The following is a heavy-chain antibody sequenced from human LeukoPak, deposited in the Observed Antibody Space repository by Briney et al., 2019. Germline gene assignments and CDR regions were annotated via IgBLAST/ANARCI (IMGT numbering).Heavy chain of an antibody. Sequence: GGSLRLSCAASGFTFSNFAMSWVRQAPGKGLEWVSSISSSSSYIYYADSVKGRFTISRDNAKNSLYLQMNSLRAEDTALYYCARDRRGAAARFPYFDYWGQGTLVTVSS. J-gene: IGHJ4*02. D-gene: IGHD6-13*01. CDR1: GFTFSNFA. V-gene: IGHV3-21*04. CDR2: ISSSSSYI. CDR3: ARDRRGAAARFPYFDY.